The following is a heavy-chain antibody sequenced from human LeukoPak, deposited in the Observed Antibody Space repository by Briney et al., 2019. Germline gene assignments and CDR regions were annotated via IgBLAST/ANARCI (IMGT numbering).Heavy chain of an antibody. D-gene: IGHD3-16*01. Sequence: GGSLRLSCAASGFTFSSYAMHWVRQAPGKGLEWVAVISYDGSNKYYADSVKGRFTISRDNSKNTLYLQMNSLRAEDTAVYYCARDLLVWGDCADDAFDIWGQGTMVTVSS. CDR2: ISYDGSNK. V-gene: IGHV3-30*04. CDR1: GFTFSSYA. J-gene: IGHJ3*02. CDR3: ARDLLVWGDCADDAFDI.